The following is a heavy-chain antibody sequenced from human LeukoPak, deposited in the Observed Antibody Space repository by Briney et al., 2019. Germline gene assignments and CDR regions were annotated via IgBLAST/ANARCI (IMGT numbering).Heavy chain of an antibody. V-gene: IGHV1-8*02. CDR1: GFILSNYD. D-gene: IGHD3-10*01. CDR3: VRDEEGVAISVNYWFDP. J-gene: IGHJ5*02. CDR2: MNPKNGKT. Sequence: GASVKVSCKASGFILSNYDISWVRQASGQGLEWMGWMNPKNGKTGYAQNFQGRVTMTRDTSINTAYMELRGLRSEDTAIYYCVRDEEGVAISVNYWFDPWGQGTLVTVSS.